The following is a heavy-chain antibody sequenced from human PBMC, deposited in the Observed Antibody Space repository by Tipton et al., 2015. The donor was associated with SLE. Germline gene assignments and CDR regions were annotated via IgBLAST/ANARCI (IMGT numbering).Heavy chain of an antibody. J-gene: IGHJ6*03. CDR2: NYYSANS. CDR1: GGSISGGNHY. D-gene: IGHD3-16*01. CDR3: AREGGGYCYYMDV. V-gene: IGHV4-31*03. Sequence: TLSLTCTVSGGSISGGNHYWSWIRPHPGKGMDWIGYNYYSANSYYNPSLKGRIAMSVATPKNPLALRLGSATAADTAVYYCAREGGGYCYYMDVGGECTTVIAS.